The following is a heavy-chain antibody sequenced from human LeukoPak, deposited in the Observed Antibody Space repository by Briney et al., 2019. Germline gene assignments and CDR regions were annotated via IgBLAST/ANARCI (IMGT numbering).Heavy chain of an antibody. CDR2: IIPIFGTA. D-gene: IGHD4-17*01. V-gene: IGHV1-69*01. J-gene: IGHJ6*02. CDR3: ARGKSDPIRRPVNYYGMDV. CDR1: GGTFSSYA. Sequence: GASVKVSCTASGGTFSSYAISWVRQAPGQGLEWMGGIIPIFGTANYAQKFQGRVTITADESTSTAYMELSSLRSEDTAVYYCARGKSDPIRRPVNYYGMDVWGQGTTVTVSS.